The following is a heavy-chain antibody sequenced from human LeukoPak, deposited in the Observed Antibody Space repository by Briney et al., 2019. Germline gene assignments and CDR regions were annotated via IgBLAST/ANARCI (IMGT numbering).Heavy chain of an antibody. CDR2: IKIKAHGETT. CDR1: GFTFSNCW. CDR3: SAGVGKSGLDF. Sequence: GGSLRLSCVASGFTFSNCWMSWVRQAPGKGLEWVGRIKIKAHGETTDYTAPVKGRFTISRDDSKNTLYLQMNSLKTEDIAVYHCSAGVGKSGLDFWGQGTLVTVSS. D-gene: IGHD6-25*01. J-gene: IGHJ4*02. V-gene: IGHV3-15*01.